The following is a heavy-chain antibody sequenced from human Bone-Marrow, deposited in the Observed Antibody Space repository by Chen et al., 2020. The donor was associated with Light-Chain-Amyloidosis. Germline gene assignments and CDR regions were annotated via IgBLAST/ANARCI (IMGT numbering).Heavy chain of an antibody. CDR2: ISGSGGST. CDR3: AKGEWSNFDY. CDR1: GFTFSSYA. V-gene: IGHV3-23*01. Sequence: EVQLLESGGGLVQPGGSLRLSFAASGFTFSSYAMSWVRQAPGKGLEWVSIISGSGGSTFSADSVKGRFTISRDNSKNTLSLQMNSLRAEDTAVYYCAKGEWSNFDYWGQGTLVTVSS. D-gene: IGHD3-3*01. J-gene: IGHJ4*02.